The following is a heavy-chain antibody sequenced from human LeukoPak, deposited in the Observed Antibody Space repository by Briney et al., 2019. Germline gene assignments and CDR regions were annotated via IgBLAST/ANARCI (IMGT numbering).Heavy chain of an antibody. Sequence: GGSLRLSCAASGFTFSTYCMHWVRQAPGKGPMWVSRICPDGTVTDYADSVKARFIISRDNARNTVYLQMNSLRVEDTAVYYCVRDFRSADYWGQGTLVTVSS. CDR1: GFTFSTYC. CDR3: VRDFRSADY. CDR2: ICPDGTVT. V-gene: IGHV3-74*01. J-gene: IGHJ4*02.